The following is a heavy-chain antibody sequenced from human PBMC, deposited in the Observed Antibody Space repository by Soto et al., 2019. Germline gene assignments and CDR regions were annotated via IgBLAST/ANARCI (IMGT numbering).Heavy chain of an antibody. CDR3: AVTYYYDSSVLDY. Sequence: EVQLVESGGGLIQPGGSLRLSCAASGFTVSSNYMSWVRQAPGKGLEWVSVIYSGGSTYYADSVKGRFTISRDNSKNTLYLQMNSLRAEDTAVYYCAVTYYYDSSVLDYWGQGTLVTVSS. CDR1: GFTVSSNY. J-gene: IGHJ4*02. CDR2: IYSGGST. V-gene: IGHV3-53*01. D-gene: IGHD3-22*01.